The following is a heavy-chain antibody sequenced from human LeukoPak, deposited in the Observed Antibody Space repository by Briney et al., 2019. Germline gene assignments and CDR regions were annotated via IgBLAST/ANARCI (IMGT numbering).Heavy chain of an antibody. CDR2: IYYSGST. J-gene: IGHJ3*02. V-gene: IGHV4-39*01. Sequence: SETLSLTCTVSGGSISSSGFYWGWIRQTPGKGLESIGSIYYSGSTYYNPSLKSRVTISVDTSKNQFSLKLSSVTAADTAVYYCARVPSWAFAAFDIWGQGTMVTVSS. CDR1: GGSISSSGFY. D-gene: IGHD4/OR15-4a*01. CDR3: ARVPSWAFAAFDI.